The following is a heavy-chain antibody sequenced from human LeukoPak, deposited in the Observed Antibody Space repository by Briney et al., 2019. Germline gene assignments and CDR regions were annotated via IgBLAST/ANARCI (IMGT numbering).Heavy chain of an antibody. CDR1: GGSFSGYY. D-gene: IGHD4-23*01. V-gene: IGHV4-34*01. J-gene: IGHJ4*02. CDR2: INHSGST. Sequence: SETLSLTCAVYGGSFSGYYWSWIRQPPGKGLEWIGEINHSGSTNYNPSLKSRVTISVDTSKIQFSLKLSSVTAADTAVYYCARTRGLRWSYFDYWGQGTLVTVSS. CDR3: ARTRGLRWSYFDY.